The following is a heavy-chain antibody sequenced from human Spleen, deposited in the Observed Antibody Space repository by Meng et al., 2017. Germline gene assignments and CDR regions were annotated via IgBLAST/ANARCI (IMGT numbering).Heavy chain of an antibody. CDR2: IDTKTGHP. CDR3: TRDGYLDCSRTNCFDY. CDR1: GYTFTNYA. Sequence: QVQLVHSGSRLRKPGASVKVSCKASGYTFTNYAINWLRQAPGQGLEWMGWIDTKTGHPTYAQGFTGRLVFSLDTSVSTTYLQISGLKAADTAVYYCTRDGYLDCSRTNCFDYWGQGALVTVSS. D-gene: IGHD2-2*01. V-gene: IGHV7-4-1*02. J-gene: IGHJ4*02.